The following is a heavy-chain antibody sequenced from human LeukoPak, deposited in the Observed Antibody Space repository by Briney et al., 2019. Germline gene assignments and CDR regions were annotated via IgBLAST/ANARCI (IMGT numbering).Heavy chain of an antibody. D-gene: IGHD1-26*01. Sequence: ASVKVSCKASGGTFSNYAISWVRQAPGQGLEWMGRIIPVFDTPDYAQKFQGRVTITTDEFASAAYMELSSLRSDDTAVYYCARGSRWELNFDHWGQGTLVTVSS. CDR3: ARGSRWELNFDH. V-gene: IGHV1-69*05. CDR2: IIPVFDTP. J-gene: IGHJ4*02. CDR1: GGTFSNYA.